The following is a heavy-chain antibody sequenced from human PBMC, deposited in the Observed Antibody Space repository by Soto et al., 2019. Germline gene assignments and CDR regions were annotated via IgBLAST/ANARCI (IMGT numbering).Heavy chain of an antibody. D-gene: IGHD3-22*01. V-gene: IGHV4-59*01. CDR1: GGSISSYY. J-gene: IGHJ3*02. CDR2: IYYSGST. CDR3: ARDSNSSGYSGAFDI. Sequence: PSETLSLTCTVSGGSISSYYWSWIRQPPGKGLEWIGYIYYSGSTNYNPSLKSRVTISVDTSKNQFSLKLSSVTAADTAVYYCARDSNSSGYSGAFDIWGQGTMVTVSS.